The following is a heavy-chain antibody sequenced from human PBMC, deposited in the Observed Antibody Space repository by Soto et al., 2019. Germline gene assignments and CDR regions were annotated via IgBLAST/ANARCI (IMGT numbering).Heavy chain of an antibody. Sequence: PGGSLRLSCAASGFTFSSYAMSWVRQAPGKGLEWVSAISGSGGSTYYADSVKGRFTISRDNSKNTLYLQMNSLRAEDTAVYYCAKGPIITMVRGVNTSYYFDYWGQGTLVTVSS. D-gene: IGHD3-10*01. V-gene: IGHV3-23*01. J-gene: IGHJ4*02. CDR2: ISGSGGST. CDR1: GFTFSSYA. CDR3: AKGPIITMVRGVNTSYYFDY.